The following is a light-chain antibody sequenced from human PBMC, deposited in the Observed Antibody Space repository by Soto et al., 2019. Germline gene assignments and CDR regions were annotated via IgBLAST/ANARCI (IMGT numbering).Light chain of an antibody. V-gene: IGKV3-20*01. CDR2: GAS. CDR1: QSLSSKY. Sequence: EIVLTQSPGTLSLSPGERATLSCRASQSLSSKYLAWYQQKPGQAPRLLIHGASSTAFGVPDRFRGSGSGTDFTLTISRLEPEDFAVYYCQHYAGSLRTFGQGTKVVIK. J-gene: IGKJ1*01. CDR3: QHYAGSLRT.